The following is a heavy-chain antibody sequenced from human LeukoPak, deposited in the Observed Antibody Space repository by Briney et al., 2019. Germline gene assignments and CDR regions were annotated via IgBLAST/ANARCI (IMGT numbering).Heavy chain of an antibody. Sequence: ASVNVSCKASGYTFSRYYMHWVRQAPGQGLEWMGIINPSGGSTSYAQKFQGRVTMTRDTSTRIVYMELSSLRSEDTAVYYCARWGASGLALIYYYGMDVWGQGTTVIVSS. CDR2: INPSGGST. V-gene: IGHV1-46*01. J-gene: IGHJ6*02. CDR1: GYTFSRYY. CDR3: ARWGASGLALIYYYGMDV. D-gene: IGHD3/OR15-3a*01.